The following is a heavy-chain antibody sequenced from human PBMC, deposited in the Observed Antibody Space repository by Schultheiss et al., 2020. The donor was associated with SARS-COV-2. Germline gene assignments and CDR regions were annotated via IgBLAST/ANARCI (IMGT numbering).Heavy chain of an antibody. CDR2: IKQDGSEK. CDR3: ANGGRGFVMDYFDY. J-gene: IGHJ4*02. D-gene: IGHD3-16*01. Sequence: GGSLRLSCAASGFTFSSYAMSWVRQAPGKGLEWVANIKQDGSEKYYVDSVKGRFTISRDNSKNTLYLQMNSLRAEDTAVYYCANGGRGFVMDYFDYWGQGTLVTVSS. CDR1: GFTFSSYA. V-gene: IGHV3-7*03.